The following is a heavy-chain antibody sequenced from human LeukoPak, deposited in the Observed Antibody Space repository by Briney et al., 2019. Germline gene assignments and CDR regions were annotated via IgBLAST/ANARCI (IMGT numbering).Heavy chain of an antibody. CDR1: GFTFSSYA. CDR3: VTSKGAGYFDY. V-gene: IGHV3-30*04. J-gene: IGHJ4*02. Sequence: GGSLRLSCAASGFTFSSYAMHWVRQAPGKGLEWVAVISYDGSNKYYADSVKGRFTISRDNSKNTLYLQMNSLRAEDTAVYYCVTSKGAGYFDYWGQGTLVTVSS. D-gene: IGHD6-19*01. CDR2: ISYDGSNK.